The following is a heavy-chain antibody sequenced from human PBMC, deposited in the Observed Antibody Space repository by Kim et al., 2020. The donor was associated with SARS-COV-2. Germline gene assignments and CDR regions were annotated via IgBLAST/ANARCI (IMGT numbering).Heavy chain of an antibody. Sequence: SETLSLTCTVSGGSISSYYWSWIRQPPGKGLEWIGYIYYSGSTNYNPSLKSRVTISVDTSKNQFSLKLSSVTAADTAVYYCARLYCSGGSCYFDYWGQGTLVTVSS. CDR3: ARLYCSGGSCYFDY. CDR2: IYYSGST. D-gene: IGHD2-15*01. CDR1: GGSISSYY. V-gene: IGHV4-59*01. J-gene: IGHJ4*02.